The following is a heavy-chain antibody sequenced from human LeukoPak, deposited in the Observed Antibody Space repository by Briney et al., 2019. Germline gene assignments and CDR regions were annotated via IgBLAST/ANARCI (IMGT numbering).Heavy chain of an antibody. D-gene: IGHD2-15*01. CDR1: GGSISSSSHF. V-gene: IGHV4-39*01. J-gene: IGHJ4*02. CDR3: ARHENIVVVVAATGFDN. CDR2: IYYSGNT. Sequence: PSVTLSLTCTVSGGSISSSSHFWSWIRQPPGKGLEWIGSIYYSGNTYYNSSLKSRVTISVDTSKNQFSLKLSSVTAADTAVYYCARHENIVVVVAATGFDNWGQGTLVTVSS.